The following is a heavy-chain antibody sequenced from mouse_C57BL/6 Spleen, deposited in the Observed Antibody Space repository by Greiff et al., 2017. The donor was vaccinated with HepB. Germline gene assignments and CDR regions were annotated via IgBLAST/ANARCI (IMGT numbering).Heavy chain of an antibody. Sequence: ESGPGLVKPSQSLSLTCSVTGYSITSGYYWNWIRQFPGNKLEWMGYISYDGSNNYNPSLKNRISITRDTSKNQFFLKLNSVTTEDTATYYCARGDYDMMDYWGQGTSVTVSS. V-gene: IGHV3-6*01. CDR2: ISYDGSN. D-gene: IGHD2-4*01. J-gene: IGHJ4*01. CDR1: GYSITSGYY. CDR3: ARGDYDMMDY.